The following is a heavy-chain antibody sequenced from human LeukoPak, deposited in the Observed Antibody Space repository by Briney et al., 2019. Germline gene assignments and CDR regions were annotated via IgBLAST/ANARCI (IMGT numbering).Heavy chain of an antibody. CDR3: AKAIEYQPLSPFDY. CDR2: ITASGGST. J-gene: IGHJ4*02. V-gene: IGHV3-23*01. CDR1: GFTFTNYA. Sequence: GGSLRLSCAASGFTFTNYAMSWVRQAPGKGLEWVSAITASGGSTFYADSVKGRFTISRDNSKKTLYLQMNSLRAEDTAVYYCAKAIEYQPLSPFDYWGQGTLVTVSS. D-gene: IGHD2-2*01.